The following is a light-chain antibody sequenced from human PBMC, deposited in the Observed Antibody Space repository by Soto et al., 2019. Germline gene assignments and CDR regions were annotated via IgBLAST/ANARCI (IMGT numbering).Light chain of an antibody. Sequence: QPVLTQPPSASGTPGQTITFSCSGGSSNIGINTVSWYEHLPGTAPRLLIYGNNQRPSGVPDRFSGSKSGTSASLAISGLQSEDEAHYYCATWDDSLDVHVFGTGTKLTVL. CDR1: SSNIGINT. V-gene: IGLV1-44*01. J-gene: IGLJ1*01. CDR3: ATWDDSLDVHV. CDR2: GNN.